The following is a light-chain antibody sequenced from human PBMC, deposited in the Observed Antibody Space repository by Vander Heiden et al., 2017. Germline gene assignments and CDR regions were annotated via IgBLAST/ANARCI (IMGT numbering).Light chain of an antibody. V-gene: IGKV1-13*02. CDR2: EAT. CDR1: QGITSA. J-gene: IGKJ2*01. Sequence: AIQLTQSPSSLSTSVGATVTITCRASQGITSALAWYQQKPGKRPELMIYEATSLEAGVPLRFGGSGSGTDLTLTISSLQPEDAATYFCQQFSIYPRTFGQGTKLEIK. CDR3: QQFSIYPRT.